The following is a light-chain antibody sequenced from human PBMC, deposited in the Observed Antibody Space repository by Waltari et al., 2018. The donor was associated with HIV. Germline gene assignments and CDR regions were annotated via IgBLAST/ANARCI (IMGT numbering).Light chain of an antibody. Sequence: DIRLTQSPSFLSASVGDRVAFTCRASQDINNYLAWFQQKPGKAPKFLIYPASTLQSGVPSRFSVSGSGTEFTLTISSLQPEDFATYYCQQLHTYPRTFGGGTTVEIK. V-gene: IGKV1-9*01. CDR2: PAS. CDR1: QDINNY. CDR3: QQLHTYPRT. J-gene: IGKJ4*01.